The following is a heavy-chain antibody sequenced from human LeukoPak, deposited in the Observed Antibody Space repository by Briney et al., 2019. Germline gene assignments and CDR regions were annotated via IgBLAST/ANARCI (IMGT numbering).Heavy chain of an antibody. J-gene: IGHJ4*02. CDR3: AKESNYDILTGYYNGPFDY. CDR2: ISSSSSYI. CDR1: GFTFSSYS. Sequence: GGSLRLSCAASGFTFSSYSMNWVRQAPGKGLEWVSSISSSSSYIYYADSVKGRFTISRDNAKNSLYLQMNSLRAEDTALYYRAKESNYDILTGYYNGPFDYWGQGTLVTVSS. D-gene: IGHD3-9*01. V-gene: IGHV3-21*04.